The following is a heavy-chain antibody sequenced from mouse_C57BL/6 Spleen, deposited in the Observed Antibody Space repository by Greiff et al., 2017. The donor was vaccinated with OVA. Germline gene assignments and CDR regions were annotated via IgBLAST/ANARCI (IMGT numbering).Heavy chain of an antibody. J-gene: IGHJ4*01. D-gene: IGHD1-3*01. V-gene: IGHV1-47*01. CDR3: SRVRGKEDYAMDY. CDR1: GYTFTTYP. CDR2: FHPYNDDT. Sequence: QVQLQQSGAELVKPGASVKMSCKASGYTFTTYPIEWMKQNHGKSLEWIGNFHPYNDDTKYNEKFKGKATLTVEKSSSTAYLELSRLTSDYSAVYYCSRVRGKEDYAMDYWGQGTSVTVSS.